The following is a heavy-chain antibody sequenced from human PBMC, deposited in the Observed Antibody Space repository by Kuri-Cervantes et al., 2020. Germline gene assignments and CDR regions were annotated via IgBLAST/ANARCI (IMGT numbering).Heavy chain of an antibody. CDR2: INAGNGNT. Sequence: ASVKVSCKASGYTFTSYAMHWVRQAPGQRLEWMGWINAGNGNTKYSQRFQGRVTITRDTSASTAYMELSSLRSEDTTIYYCARGSSGWYGFPLDYWGRGTLVTVSS. D-gene: IGHD6-19*01. V-gene: IGHV1-3*01. J-gene: IGHJ4*02. CDR1: GYTFTSYA. CDR3: ARGSSGWYGFPLDY.